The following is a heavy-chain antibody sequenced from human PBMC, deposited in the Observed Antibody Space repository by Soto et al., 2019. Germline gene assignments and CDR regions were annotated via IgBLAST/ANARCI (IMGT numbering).Heavy chain of an antibody. CDR2: MYHGGTT. V-gene: IGHV4-38-2*01. CDR3: ARVHVMVVAGSTFDY. Sequence: SETLSLTCLVSGYSVTSDSYWAWIRQSPGKGLEWIVSMYHGGTTFYNPSLKSRVTMSMDTSKNQFSLKLRSVTAADMAIYYCARVHVMVVAGSTFDYWGQGIPVTVSS. D-gene: IGHD2-15*01. J-gene: IGHJ4*02. CDR1: GYSVTSDSY.